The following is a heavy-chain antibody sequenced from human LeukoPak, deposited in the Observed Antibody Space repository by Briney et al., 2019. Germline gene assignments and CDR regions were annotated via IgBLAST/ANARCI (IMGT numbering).Heavy chain of an antibody. CDR1: GYTFTSYG. CDR3: ARDEYYYDSSGYYYLDH. Sequence: ASVKVSCKASGYTFTSYGISWVRQASGQGLEWMGWISAYNGNTNYAQKLQGRVTMTTDTSTSTAYMELRSLRSDDTAVYYCARDEYYYDSSGYYYLDHWGQGTLVTVSS. CDR2: ISAYNGNT. V-gene: IGHV1-18*01. J-gene: IGHJ4*02. D-gene: IGHD3-22*01.